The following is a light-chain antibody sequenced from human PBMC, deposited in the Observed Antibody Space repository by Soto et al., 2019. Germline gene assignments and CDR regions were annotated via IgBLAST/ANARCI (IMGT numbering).Light chain of an antibody. CDR3: QVWDSSSDHLYV. Sequence: SSELTQPPSVSVAPGKTARITCGGNNIGSKSVHWYQQKPGQAPVLVTYYDSDRPSGIPERFSGFNSGNTATLTISRVEAGDEADYYCQVWDSSSDHLYVFGTGTKVTVL. V-gene: IGLV3-21*04. CDR2: YDS. CDR1: NIGSKS. J-gene: IGLJ1*01.